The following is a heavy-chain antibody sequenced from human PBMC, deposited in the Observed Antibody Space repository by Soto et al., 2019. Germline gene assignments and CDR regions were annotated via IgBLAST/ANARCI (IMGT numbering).Heavy chain of an antibody. D-gene: IGHD3-22*01. Sequence: PGGSLRLSCAASGFTFSSYAMSWVRQAPGKGLEWVSAISGSGGSTYYADSVKGRFTISRDNSKNTLYLQMNSLRAEDTAVYYCASSPSHYDSSGYWGQGTLVTVSS. CDR1: GFTFSSYA. CDR3: ASSPSHYDSSGY. V-gene: IGHV3-23*01. J-gene: IGHJ4*02. CDR2: ISGSGGST.